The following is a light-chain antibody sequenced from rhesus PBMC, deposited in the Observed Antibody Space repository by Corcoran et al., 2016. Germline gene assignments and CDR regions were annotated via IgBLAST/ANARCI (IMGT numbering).Light chain of an antibody. CDR2: DAF. J-gene: IGKJ1*01. Sequence: DIQMTQSPSSLSASVGDTVTITCQASQGISRYLAWYQQKPGTAPKFLIYDAFPLQSGVPSRFSGSGSGTEFTLTISSLQPEDFATYYCQKHSGYPWKFGQGTKVEIK. V-gene: IGKV1-25*01. CDR3: QKHSGYPWK. CDR1: QGISRY.